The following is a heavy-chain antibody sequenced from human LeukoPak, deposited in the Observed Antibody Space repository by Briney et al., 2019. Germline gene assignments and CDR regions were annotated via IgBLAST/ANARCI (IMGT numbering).Heavy chain of an antibody. CDR1: GFTFSSYA. CDR3: AREYDSSGYYSWYYYGMDV. V-gene: IGHV3-30-3*01. CDR2: ISYDGSNK. D-gene: IGHD3-22*01. Sequence: GSLRLSCAASGFTFSSYAMHWVRQAPGKGLEWVAVISYDGSNKYYADSVKGRFTISRDNSKNTLYLQMNSLRAEDTAVYYCAREYDSSGYYSWYYYGMDVWGQGTTVTVSS. J-gene: IGHJ6*02.